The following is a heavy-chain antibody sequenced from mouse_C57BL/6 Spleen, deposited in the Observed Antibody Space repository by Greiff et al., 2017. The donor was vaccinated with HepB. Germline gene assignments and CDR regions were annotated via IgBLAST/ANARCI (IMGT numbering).Heavy chain of an antibody. CDR1: GYTFTSYW. J-gene: IGHJ4*01. V-gene: IGHV1-7*01. Sequence: VNLVESGAELAKPGASVKLSCKASGYTFTSYWMHWVKQRPGQGLEWIGYINPSSGYTKYNQKFKDKATLTADKSSSTAYMQLSSLTYEDSAVYYCARRYYSKDYAMDYWGQGTSVTVSS. CDR3: ARRYYSKDYAMDY. D-gene: IGHD2-5*01. CDR2: INPSSGYT.